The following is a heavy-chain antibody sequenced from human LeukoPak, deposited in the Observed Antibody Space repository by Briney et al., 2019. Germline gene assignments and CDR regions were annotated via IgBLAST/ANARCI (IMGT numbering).Heavy chain of an antibody. CDR1: GFTFSSNY. Sequence: GGSLRLSCAASGFTFSSNYISWVRQPPGKGLEWVSVIYTGGSTYYAGAGKGRFTISRDNSKNTLYLQMNSLRAEGTAVYYCVRGSSGYHLGYWGQGTLVTVSS. D-gene: IGHD3-22*01. J-gene: IGHJ4*02. CDR2: IYTGGST. CDR3: VRGSSGYHLGY. V-gene: IGHV3-53*01.